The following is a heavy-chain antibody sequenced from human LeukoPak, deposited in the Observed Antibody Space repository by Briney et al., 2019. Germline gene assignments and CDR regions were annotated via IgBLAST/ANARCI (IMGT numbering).Heavy chain of an antibody. CDR3: ARSPYYYYMDV. V-gene: IGHV4-34*01. J-gene: IGHJ6*03. Sequence: PSETLSLTCADYGGSFSGYYWSWIRQPPGKGLEWIGEINHSGSTNYNPSLKSRVTISVDTSKNQFSLKLSSVTAADTAVYYCARSPYYYYMDVWGKGTTVTVSS. CDR2: INHSGST. CDR1: GGSFSGYY.